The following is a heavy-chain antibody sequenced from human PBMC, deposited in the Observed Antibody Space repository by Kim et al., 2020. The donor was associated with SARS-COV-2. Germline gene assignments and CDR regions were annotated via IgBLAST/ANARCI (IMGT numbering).Heavy chain of an antibody. CDR2: IIPILGIA. Sequence: SVKVSCKASGGTFSSYAISWVRQAPGQGLEWMGRIIPILGIANYAQKFQGRVTITADKSTSTAYMELSSLRSEDTAVYYCAGETYYYDSSGYYYVPEYFDYWGQGTLVTVSS. J-gene: IGHJ4*02. CDR3: AGETYYYDSSGYYYVPEYFDY. V-gene: IGHV1-69*04. CDR1: GGTFSSYA. D-gene: IGHD3-22*01.